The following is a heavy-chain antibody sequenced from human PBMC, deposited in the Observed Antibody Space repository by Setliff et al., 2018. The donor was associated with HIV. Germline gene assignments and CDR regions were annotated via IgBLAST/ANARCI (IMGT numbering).Heavy chain of an antibody. J-gene: IGHJ3*01. Sequence: ASVKVSCKASGYTFTDYYMHWVRQAPGQGLEWMGRINPNSGGTNHAQKFQGRVTMTRDASSSTAYMELSRLRSDDTAVYYCATKVYCTNGVCLDAFDLWGQGTMVTVSS. CDR3: ATKVYCTNGVCLDAFDL. D-gene: IGHD2-8*01. V-gene: IGHV1-2*06. CDR1: GYTFTDYY. CDR2: INPNSGGT.